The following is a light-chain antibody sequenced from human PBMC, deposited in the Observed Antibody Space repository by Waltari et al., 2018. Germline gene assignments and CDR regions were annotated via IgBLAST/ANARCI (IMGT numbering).Light chain of an antibody. J-gene: IGKJ1*01. CDR3: QQRGDWPPWT. V-gene: IGKV3-11*01. CDR2: DAS. Sequence: ETVLTQSPATLSLSPGERATLSCRASQSVSSYLAWYQQKPGQAPRLLIYDASNRATDIPARFSGSGSGTDFSLTIDSLEPEDFAVYYCQQRGDWPPWTFGQGTKVEIK. CDR1: QSVSSY.